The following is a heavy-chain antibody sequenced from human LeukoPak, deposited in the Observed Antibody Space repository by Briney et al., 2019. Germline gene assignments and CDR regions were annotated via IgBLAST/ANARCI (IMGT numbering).Heavy chain of an antibody. V-gene: IGHV3-53*01. CDR2: IYSDGST. D-gene: IGHD3/OR15-3a*01. CDR3: ARGTLDN. CDR1: GFSVSTSY. Sequence: GGSLRLSCAASGFSVSTSYINWVRQAPGRGLEWVSVIYSDGSTKYADSVKARFTISRDNSKNTVYLQMKSLRVEDTAVYYCARGTLDNWGQGTLVTVSS. J-gene: IGHJ4*02.